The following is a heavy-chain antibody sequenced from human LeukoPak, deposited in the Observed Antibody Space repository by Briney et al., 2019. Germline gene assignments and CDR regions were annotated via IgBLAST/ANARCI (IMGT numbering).Heavy chain of an antibody. Sequence: SETLSLTCAVYGGSFSRYSWNWIRQPPGKGLEWIGEINHSGSTNYNPSLKSRVTMSVDTSKNQFSLKLSSVTAADTAVYYCARADSSDYYSVFDYWGQGTLVTVSS. CDR3: ARADSSDYYSVFDY. V-gene: IGHV4-34*01. J-gene: IGHJ4*02. D-gene: IGHD3-22*01. CDR2: INHSGST. CDR1: GGSFSRYS.